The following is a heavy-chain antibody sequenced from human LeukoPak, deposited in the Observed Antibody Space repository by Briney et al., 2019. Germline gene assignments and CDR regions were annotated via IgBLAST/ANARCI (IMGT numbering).Heavy chain of an antibody. D-gene: IGHD3-10*01. V-gene: IGHV4-4*07. CDR2: IYTSGST. CDR3: AREREDYYGSGSYPFYYYYMDV. J-gene: IGHJ6*03. Sequence: SETLSLTCTVSGGSISSYYWSWIRQPAGKGLEWIGRIYTSGSTNYNPSLKSRVTMSVDTSKNQFSLKLSSVTAADTAVYYCAREREDYYGSGSYPFYYYYMDVWGKGTTVTVSS. CDR1: GGSISSYY.